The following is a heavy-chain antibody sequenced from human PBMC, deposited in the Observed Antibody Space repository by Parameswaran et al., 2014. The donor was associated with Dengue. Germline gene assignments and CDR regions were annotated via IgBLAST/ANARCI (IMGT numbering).Heavy chain of an antibody. CDR2: IKPDGSEN. Sequence: GGSLRLSCSASGFTFSSYWMSWVRQAPGKGLEWVANIKPDGSENYYVDSVKGRFTIFRDNAKNSLYLLMNSLRAEDTAVYYCARACTNCPDDTFDIWGQGTMVTVSS. V-gene: IGHV3-7*01. J-gene: IGHJ3*02. CDR1: GFTFSSYW. D-gene: IGHD2-2*01. CDR3: ARACTNCPDDTFDI.